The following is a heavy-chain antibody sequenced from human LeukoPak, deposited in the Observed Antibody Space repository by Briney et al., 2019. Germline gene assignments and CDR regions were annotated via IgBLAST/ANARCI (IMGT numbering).Heavy chain of an antibody. CDR2: ISWNSVSI. CDR1: GFTFDDYA. CDR3: AKDIGSTSWYLGN. V-gene: IGHV3-9*01. Sequence: GGSLRLSCAASGFTFDDYAMHWVRQAPGKGLEWVSGISWNSVSIAYADSVKGRFTISRDNAKNSLYLEMNSLRTDDTALYYCAKDIGSTSWYLGNWGQGTPVTVSS. J-gene: IGHJ4*02. D-gene: IGHD2-2*01.